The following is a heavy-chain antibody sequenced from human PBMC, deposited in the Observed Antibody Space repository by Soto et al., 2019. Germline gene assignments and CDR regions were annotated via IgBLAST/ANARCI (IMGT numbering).Heavy chain of an antibody. Sequence: ALVQGACKAVVYSFSGYHRGRVLLAPGQGLEWMGWINPNSGGTNYAQKFQGWVTMTRDTSISTAYMELSRLRSDDTAVYYCARGGYSGYDFDYWGQGTLVTVSS. CDR2: INPNSGGT. CDR3: ARGGYSGYDFDY. CDR1: VYSFSGYH. D-gene: IGHD5-12*01. J-gene: IGHJ4*02. V-gene: IGHV1-2*04.